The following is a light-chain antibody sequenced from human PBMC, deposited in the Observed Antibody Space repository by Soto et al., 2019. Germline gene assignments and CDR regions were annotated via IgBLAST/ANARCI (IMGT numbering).Light chain of an antibody. CDR3: QQYDTSPRT. CDR1: QSVSSSY. V-gene: IGKV3-20*01. J-gene: IGKJ1*01. Sequence: ENVLTQSPGTLSLSPGERATLSCRASQSVSSSYLAWYQQKPGQAPRLLIYGASSRATGSPDRFSGSGSGTDLTLTNNRLEPEDVAVYYRQQYDTSPRTFGQGTKGEIK. CDR2: GAS.